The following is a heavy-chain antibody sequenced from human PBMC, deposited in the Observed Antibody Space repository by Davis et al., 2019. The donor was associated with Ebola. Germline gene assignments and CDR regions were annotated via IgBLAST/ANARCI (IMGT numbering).Heavy chain of an antibody. D-gene: IGHD3-3*01. CDR3: TGSGGDDY. V-gene: IGHV3-73*01. J-gene: IGHJ4*02. Sequence: GGSLRLSCAASGFTFSGSAMHWVRQASGKGLEWVGRIRSKTNSYATAYAASVKGRFTISRDDSKNTAYLQMNSLKTEDTAVYYCTGSGGDDYWGQGTLVTVSS. CDR1: GFTFSGSA. CDR2: IRSKTNSYAT.